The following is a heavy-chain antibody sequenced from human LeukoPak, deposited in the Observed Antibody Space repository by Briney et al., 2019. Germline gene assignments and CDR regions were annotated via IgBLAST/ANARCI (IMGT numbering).Heavy chain of an antibody. CDR1: GYTFTSYY. CDR2: INPSGGST. Sequence: ASVKVSCKASGYTFTSYYMHWVRQAPGQGLEWMGIINPSGGSTSYAQKFQGRVTMTRDTSTSTVYMELSSLRSEDTAVYYCVRDIHTYYYDSSGYSQPPAYWGQGTLVTVSS. V-gene: IGHV1-46*01. CDR3: VRDIHTYYYDSSGYSQPPAY. J-gene: IGHJ4*02. D-gene: IGHD3-22*01.